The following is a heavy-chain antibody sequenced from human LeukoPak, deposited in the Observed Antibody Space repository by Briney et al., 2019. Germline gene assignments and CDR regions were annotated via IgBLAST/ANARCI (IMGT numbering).Heavy chain of an antibody. V-gene: IGHV3-7*03. CDR2: IKQDGSEK. J-gene: IGHJ4*02. CDR3: ARDPSTRYYDSSGYYCPLHYFDY. CDR1: GFTFSSYW. Sequence: PGGSLRLSCAASGFTFSSYWMSWVRQAPGKGLEWVANIKQDGSEKYYVDSVKGRFTISRDNAKNSLYLQMNSLRAEDTAVYYCARDPSTRYYDSSGYYCPLHYFDYWGQGTLVTVSS. D-gene: IGHD3-22*01.